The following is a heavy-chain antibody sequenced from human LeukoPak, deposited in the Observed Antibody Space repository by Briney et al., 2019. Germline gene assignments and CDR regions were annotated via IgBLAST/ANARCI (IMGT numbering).Heavy chain of an antibody. CDR3: ARDPGYSSGWYGGDYFDY. V-gene: IGHV4-61*02. CDR1: GGSISSDRFY. Sequence: SESLSLTCTVSGGSISSDRFYWSWLRQPAGKGLEWIVRIYTSGSTNYNPSLKSRVTMSVDTSKNQFSLKLSSVTAADTAVYYCARDPGYSSGWYGGDYFDYWGQGTLVTVSS. CDR2: IYTSGST. D-gene: IGHD6-19*01. J-gene: IGHJ4*02.